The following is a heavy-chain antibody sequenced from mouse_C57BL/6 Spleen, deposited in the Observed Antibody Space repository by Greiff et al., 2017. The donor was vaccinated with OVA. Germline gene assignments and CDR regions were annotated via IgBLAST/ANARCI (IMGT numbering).Heavy chain of an antibody. Sequence: EVKLVESGGGLVQPGGSLKLSCAASGFTFSDYYMYWVRQTPEKRLEWVAYISNGGGSTYYPDTVKGRFTISRDNAKNTLYLQMSRLKSEDTAMYYCARDGYYGSSLWYFDYWGQGTTLTVSS. CDR1: GFTFSDYY. CDR3: ARDGYYGSSLWYFDY. CDR2: ISNGGGST. J-gene: IGHJ2*01. D-gene: IGHD1-1*01. V-gene: IGHV5-12*01.